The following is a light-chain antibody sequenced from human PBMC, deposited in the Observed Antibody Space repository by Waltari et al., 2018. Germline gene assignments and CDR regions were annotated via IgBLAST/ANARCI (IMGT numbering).Light chain of an antibody. CDR3: SLYYGDARWV. CDR2: DTD. V-gene: IGLV7-43*01. J-gene: IGLJ3*02. Sequence: VLTQEPSVTVSPGGTVTLTCASTTGVVTTSYYPHWFQQKPGQSPTTLIYDTDKRHSWTPARFSGSLLGGKAALTLSNVQPEDEADYYCSLYYGDARWVFGGGTKLTVL. CDR1: TGVVTTSYY.